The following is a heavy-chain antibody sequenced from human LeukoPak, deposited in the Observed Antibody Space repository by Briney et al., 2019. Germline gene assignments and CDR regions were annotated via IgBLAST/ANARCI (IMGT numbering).Heavy chain of an antibody. V-gene: IGHV3-23*01. CDR3: AKDGYYDFWSGGDGTAFDI. J-gene: IGHJ3*02. CDR1: GFTFSSYA. CDR2: ISGSGGST. Sequence: GXXLRLSCAASGFTFSSYAMSWVRQAPGKGLEWVSAISGSGGSTYYADSVKGRFTISRDNSKNTLYLQMNSLRAEDTAVYYCAKDGYYDFWSGGDGTAFDIWGQGTMVTVSS. D-gene: IGHD3-3*01.